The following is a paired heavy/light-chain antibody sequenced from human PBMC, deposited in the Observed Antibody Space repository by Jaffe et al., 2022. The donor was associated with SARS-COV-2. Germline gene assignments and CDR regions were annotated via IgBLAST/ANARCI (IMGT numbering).Light chain of an antibody. Sequence: EIVLTQSPATLSLSPGERATLSCRASQSVSNYLAWYQQKPGQAPRLLIYDASNRATGIPARISGSGSGTDFSLTISSLEPEDFAVYYCQQRSNWITFGQGTRLEIK. V-gene: IGKV3-11*01. J-gene: IGKJ5*01. CDR1: QSVSNY. CDR3: QQRSNWIT. CDR2: DAS.
Heavy chain of an antibody. CDR2: INTNTGNP. V-gene: IGHV7-4-1*02. CDR3: ARDRAYYYDSSDYYLGWWFDP. CDR1: GYTFTTYA. Sequence: QVQLVQSGSELKKPGASVKVSCKASGYTFTTYAMNWVRQAPGQGLEWMGWINTNTGNPTYAQGFTGRFVFSLDTSVSTAYLQISSLKAEDTAVYYCARDRAYYYDSSDYYLGWWFDPWGQGTLVTVSS. J-gene: IGHJ5*02. D-gene: IGHD3-22*01.